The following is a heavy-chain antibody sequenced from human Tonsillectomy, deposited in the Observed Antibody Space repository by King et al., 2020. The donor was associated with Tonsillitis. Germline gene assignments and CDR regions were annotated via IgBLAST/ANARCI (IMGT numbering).Heavy chain of an antibody. CDR2: IYYSGST. D-gene: IGHD3-10*01. J-gene: IGHJ4*02. CDR3: ASSYYYGSGSYWGY. Sequence: QLQESGPGLVTPSETLSLTCTVSGGSISSSSYYWGWIRQPPGKGLEWIGTIYYSGSTYYNPSLKSRVTISVDTSKNQFSLKLSSVTAAGTAVYYCASSYYYGSGSYWGYWGQGTLVTVSS. CDR1: GGSISSSSYY. V-gene: IGHV4-39*01.